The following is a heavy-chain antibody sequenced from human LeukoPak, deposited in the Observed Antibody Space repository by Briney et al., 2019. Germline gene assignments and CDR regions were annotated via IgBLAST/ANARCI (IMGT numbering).Heavy chain of an antibody. J-gene: IGHJ4*02. D-gene: IGHD5-18*01. CDR3: AKDQRGYSFGSTGGN. CDR1: GFTFSSYA. CDR2: ISGSGGST. V-gene: IGHV3-23*01. Sequence: PGGSLRLSCAASGFTFSSYAMSWVRQAPGKGLEWVSAISGSGGSTYYADSVKGRFTISRDNSKNTLYLRMNSLRAEDTAVYYCAKDQRGYSFGSTGGNWGQGTLVTVSS.